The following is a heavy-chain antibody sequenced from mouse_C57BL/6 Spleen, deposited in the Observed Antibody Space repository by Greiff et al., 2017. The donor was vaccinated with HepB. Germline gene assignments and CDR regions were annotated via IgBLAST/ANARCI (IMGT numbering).Heavy chain of an antibody. D-gene: IGHD1-1*01. V-gene: IGHV5-4*01. CDR1: GFTFSSYA. CDR3: ARDLYYYGSSPFDY. CDR2: ISDGGSYT. Sequence: EVQLVESGGGLVKPGGSLKLSCAASGFTFSSYAMSWVRQTPEKRLEWVATISDGGSYTYYPDNVKGRFTISRDNAKNNLYLQMSHLKSEDTAMYYCARDLYYYGSSPFDYWGQGTTLTVSS. J-gene: IGHJ2*01.